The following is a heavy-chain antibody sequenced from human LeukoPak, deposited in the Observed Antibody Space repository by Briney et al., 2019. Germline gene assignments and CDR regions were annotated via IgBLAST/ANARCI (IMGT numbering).Heavy chain of an antibody. D-gene: IGHD2-2*01. V-gene: IGHV3-74*01. CDR1: GFTFSSYW. CDR3: ARDLIVYCSSTSCPSEGKDY. Sequence: PGGSLRLSCAASGFTFSSYWMHWVRQAPGKGLVWVSRINSDGSNTNYADSVKGRFTISRDNAKNTLYLQMNSLRAEDTAVYYCARDLIVYCSSTSCPSEGKDYWGQGTLVTVPS. J-gene: IGHJ4*02. CDR2: INSDGSNT.